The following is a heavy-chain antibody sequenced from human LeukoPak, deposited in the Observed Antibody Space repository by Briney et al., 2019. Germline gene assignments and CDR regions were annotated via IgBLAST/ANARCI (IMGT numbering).Heavy chain of an antibody. CDR3: AREGVLYSSSWYLDY. V-gene: IGHV1-3*01. J-gene: IGHJ4*02. D-gene: IGHD6-13*01. CDR1: GYTFTSYA. Sequence: ASVKVSCKASGYTFTSYAMHWVRQAPGQRLEWMGWINAGSGNTKYSQKFQGRVTITRDTSASTAYMELSSLRSEDTAVYYCAREGVLYSSSWYLDYWGQGTLVTVSS. CDR2: INAGSGNT.